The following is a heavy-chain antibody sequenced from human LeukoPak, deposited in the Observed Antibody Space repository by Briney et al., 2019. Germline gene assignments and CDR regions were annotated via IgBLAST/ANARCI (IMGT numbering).Heavy chain of an antibody. CDR1: GGSISSYY. J-gene: IGHJ4*02. Sequence: SETLSLTCTVSGGSISSYYWSWIRQPPGKGLEWIGYIYYSGSTNYSPSLKSRVTISVDTSKNQFSLKLSSVTAADTAVYYCATGAPTTVDSFDYWGQGTLVTVSS. CDR3: ATGAPTTVDSFDY. V-gene: IGHV4-59*01. D-gene: IGHD4-23*01. CDR2: IYYSGST.